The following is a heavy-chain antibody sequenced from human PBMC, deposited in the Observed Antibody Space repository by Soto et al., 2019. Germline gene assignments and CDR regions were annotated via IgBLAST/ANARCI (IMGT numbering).Heavy chain of an antibody. CDR1: GFTLSSYS. J-gene: IGHJ4*02. D-gene: IGHD3-16*01. V-gene: IGHV3-21*02. CDR3: APLGRASVY. CDR2: ITSSSSDK. Sequence: EGQLVESGGGMVEPGVSLRLSCAASGFTLSSYSLNWVRPAPGKGLEWVSGITSSSSDKSYAESVKCRFTVHRDNAKNSLFLEMHSLIAEGTAVYYCAPLGRASVYGGPGNLVTVSS.